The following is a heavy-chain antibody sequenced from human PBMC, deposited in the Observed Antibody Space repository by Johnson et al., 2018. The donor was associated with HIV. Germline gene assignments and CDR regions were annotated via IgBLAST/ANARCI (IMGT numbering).Heavy chain of an antibody. CDR1: GFALSNYW. Sequence: VQLVESGGGLVQPGGSLRLSCAASGFALSNYWMNWVRQAPGKGLEWVANIKKDGSEKYYVASVKGRSTISRDNAKNSLYLQLNSLRADDTAVYFCARDRFGDSDAFDIWGQGTMVTVSS. CDR3: ARDRFGDSDAFDI. J-gene: IGHJ3*02. CDR2: IKKDGSEK. D-gene: IGHD4-17*01. V-gene: IGHV3-7*01.